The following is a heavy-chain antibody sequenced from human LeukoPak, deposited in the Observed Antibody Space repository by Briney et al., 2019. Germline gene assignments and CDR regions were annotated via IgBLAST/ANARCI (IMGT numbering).Heavy chain of an antibody. D-gene: IGHD3-22*01. CDR2: ISYDGSNK. J-gene: IGHJ4*02. CDR3: AKLATSGYPDY. V-gene: IGHV3-30*18. Sequence: SGRSLRLSCAASGFTFSSYGMHGVRQAPGKGLEWVAVISYDGSNKYYADSVKGRFTISRDNSKNTLYLQMNSLRAEDTAVYYCAKLATSGYPDYWGQGTLVTVSS. CDR1: GFTFSSYG.